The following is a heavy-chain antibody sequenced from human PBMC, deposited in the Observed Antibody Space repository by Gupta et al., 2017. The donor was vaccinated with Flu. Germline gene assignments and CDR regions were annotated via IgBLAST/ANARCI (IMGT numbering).Heavy chain of an antibody. CDR2: IIPILSLT. D-gene: IGHD6-19*01. V-gene: IGHV1-69*02. J-gene: IGHJ4*02. CDR3: AIVAGTNFQSRFDI. Sequence: QVQLVQSGAEVKKPGSSVTVSCKASGGTFSQYTIIWVRQAPGQGLEWVGRIIPILSLTNYGQRPQDRVTITADISASTAYMELGSLKSEDTAVYYCAIVAGTNFQSRFDIWGQGTLVTVSS. CDR1: GGTFSQYT.